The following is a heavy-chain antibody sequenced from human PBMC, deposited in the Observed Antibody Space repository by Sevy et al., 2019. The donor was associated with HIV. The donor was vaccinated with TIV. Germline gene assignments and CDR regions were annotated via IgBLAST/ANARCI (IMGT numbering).Heavy chain of an antibody. Sequence: GGSLRLSCAASGFDFNHHWMSWVRQAPQKGLEWVANIKQDGSETYYVDSLEGRFTISRDNSKNSLSLQINDLRAEDKAVYYCARLPTGLQSFNYLLSTYFDSWGQGTLVTVSS. CDR1: GFDFNHHW. D-gene: IGHD3-9*01. V-gene: IGHV3-7*01. CDR2: IKQDGSET. J-gene: IGHJ4*02. CDR3: ARLPTGLQSFNYLLSTYFDS.